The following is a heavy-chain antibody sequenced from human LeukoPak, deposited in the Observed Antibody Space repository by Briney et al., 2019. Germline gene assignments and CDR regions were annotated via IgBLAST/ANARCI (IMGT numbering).Heavy chain of an antibody. CDR1: GGSISSSSYY. D-gene: IGHD2-15*01. J-gene: IGHJ5*02. CDR3: ARRYCSGGSCYSDNWFDP. Sequence: SETLSLTCTVSGGSISSSSYYWGWIRQPPGKGLEWLGSIYYSGSTYYNPSLKSRVTISVDTSKNQFSLKLSSVTAADTAVYYCARRYCSGGSCYSDNWFDPWGQGTLVTVSS. V-gene: IGHV4-39*01. CDR2: IYYSGST.